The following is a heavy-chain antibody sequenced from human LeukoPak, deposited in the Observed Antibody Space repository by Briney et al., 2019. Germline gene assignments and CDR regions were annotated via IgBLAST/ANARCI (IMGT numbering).Heavy chain of an antibody. V-gene: IGHV3-21*01. J-gene: IGHJ4*02. Sequence: PGGSLRLSCAASGFTFSSYSMNWVRQAPGKGLEWVSSISSSSSYIYYADSVKGRFTISRDNAKNSLYLQMNSLRAEDTAVYYCARAVAAAGPCSGWRCQNTYYFDYWGQGTLVTVSS. CDR2: ISSSSSYI. D-gene: IGHD6-13*01. CDR3: ARAVAAAGPCSGWRCQNTYYFDY. CDR1: GFTFSSYS.